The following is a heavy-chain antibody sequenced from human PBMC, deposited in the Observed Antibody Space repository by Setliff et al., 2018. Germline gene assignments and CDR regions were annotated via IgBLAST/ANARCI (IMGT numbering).Heavy chain of an antibody. CDR2: INHSGST. Sequence: ETLSLTCAVYSESFSESFSGYYWNWIRQPPGKGLEWIGEINHSGSTNYNTSLKSRVTISVDTSKNQFSLKLSSVTAADTAVYYCARGDIAAPRYKLRFSAFDYWGQGTLVTVSS. CDR3: ARGDIAAPRYKLRFSAFDY. V-gene: IGHV4-34*01. CDR1: SESFSESFSGYY. D-gene: IGHD6-13*01. J-gene: IGHJ4*02.